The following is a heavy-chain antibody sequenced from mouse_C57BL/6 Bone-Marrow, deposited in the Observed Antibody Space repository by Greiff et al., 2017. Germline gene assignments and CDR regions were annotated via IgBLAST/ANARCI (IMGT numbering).Heavy chain of an antibody. Sequence: VQLQESGAELARPGASVKLSCKASGYTFTSYGISWVKQRTGQGLEWIGVIYPRSGNTYYNEKFKGKATLTADKSSSTAYMELRSLTSEDSAVYFCANYDAYYYAMDYWGQGTSVTVSS. CDR3: ANYDAYYYAMDY. J-gene: IGHJ4*01. D-gene: IGHD2-4*01. CDR2: IYPRSGNT. V-gene: IGHV1-81*01. CDR1: GYTFTSYG.